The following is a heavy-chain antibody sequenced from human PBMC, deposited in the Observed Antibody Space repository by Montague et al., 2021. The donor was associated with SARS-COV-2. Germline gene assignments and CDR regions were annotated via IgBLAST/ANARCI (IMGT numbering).Heavy chain of an antibody. CDR1: GGSISSYT. V-gene: IGHV4-59*08. Sequence: SETLSLTCTVSGGSISSYTWSWFRQPPGKGLEWIGYNYYSGSTNYNTSLKSRVTISVDTSKNQFSRQLSSVTAADAAVYYWARHPIGSFPRYGMDVWGQGTTVTVSS. D-gene: IGHD2-15*01. CDR3: ARHPIGSFPRYGMDV. J-gene: IGHJ6*02. CDR2: NYYSGST.